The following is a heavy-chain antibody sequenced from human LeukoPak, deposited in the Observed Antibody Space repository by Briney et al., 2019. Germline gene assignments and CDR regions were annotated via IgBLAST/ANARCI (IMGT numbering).Heavy chain of an antibody. CDR3: ARGYCSSTSCYGLDY. V-gene: IGHV5-51*01. Sequence: GESLKISCKGSGYSFTSYWIGWVRQMPGKGLEWMGIIYPGDSDTRYSPSFQGQVTISADKSISTAYLQWSSLKASDTAMYCCARGYCSSTSCYGLDYWGQGTLVTVSS. J-gene: IGHJ4*02. CDR1: GYSFTSYW. D-gene: IGHD2-2*01. CDR2: IYPGDSDT.